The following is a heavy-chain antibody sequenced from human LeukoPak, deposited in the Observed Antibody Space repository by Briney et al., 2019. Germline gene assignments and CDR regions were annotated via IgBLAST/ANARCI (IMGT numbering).Heavy chain of an antibody. V-gene: IGHV1-46*01. J-gene: IGHJ3*02. CDR3: AAWYYYDSSGDAFDI. CDR2: INPSGGST. D-gene: IGHD3-22*01. Sequence: ASVKVSCKASGYTFTSYYMHWVRQAPGHGLEWMGIINPSGGSTSYAQKFQGRVTMTRDTSTSTVYMELSSLRSEDTAVYYCAAWYYYDSSGDAFDIWGQGTMVTVSS. CDR1: GYTFTSYY.